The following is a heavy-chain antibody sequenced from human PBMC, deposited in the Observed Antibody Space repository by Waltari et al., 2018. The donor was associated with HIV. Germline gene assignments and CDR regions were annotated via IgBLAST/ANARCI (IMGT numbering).Heavy chain of an antibody. V-gene: IGHV3-74*01. CDR2: INSDGTST. CDR3: VREHSSGWYWAVDY. CDR1: GFTFSSYW. J-gene: IGHJ4*02. D-gene: IGHD6-19*01. Sequence: EVQLVESGGGLVQPGGSLRLSCAASGFTFSSYWMHWVRQATGKGLVGVSRINSDGTSTSYADSVKGRFTISRDNAKNTLYLQMNSLRVEDTAVYYCVREHSSGWYWAVDYWGQGTLVTVSS.